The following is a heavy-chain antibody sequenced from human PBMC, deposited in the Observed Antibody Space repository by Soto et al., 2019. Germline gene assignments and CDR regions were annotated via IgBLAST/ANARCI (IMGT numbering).Heavy chain of an antibody. Sequence: SETLSLTCTVSGGSISSGGYYWSWIRQHPGKGLEWIGYIYYSGSTYYNPSLKSRVTISVDTSKNQFSLKLSSVTAADTAVYYCARVLVSLRFLEWLPNAFDIWGQGTMVTVSS. CDR2: IYYSGST. CDR3: ARVLVSLRFLEWLPNAFDI. D-gene: IGHD3-3*01. V-gene: IGHV4-31*03. J-gene: IGHJ3*02. CDR1: GGSISSGGYY.